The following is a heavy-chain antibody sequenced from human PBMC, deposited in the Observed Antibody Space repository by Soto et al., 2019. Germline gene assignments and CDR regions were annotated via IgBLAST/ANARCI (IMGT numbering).Heavy chain of an antibody. CDR2: IIPIFGTA. V-gene: IGHV1-69*13. CDR1: GGTFSSYA. Sequence: ASVKVSCKASGGTFSSYAISWVRQAPGQGLEWMGGIIPIFGTANYAQKFQGRVTITADESTSTAYMELSSLRSEDTAVYYCARNRRQLLIPHYSYYSGMDVWGQGTTVTVSS. D-gene: IGHD2-2*01. CDR3: ARNRRQLLIPHYSYYSGMDV. J-gene: IGHJ6*02.